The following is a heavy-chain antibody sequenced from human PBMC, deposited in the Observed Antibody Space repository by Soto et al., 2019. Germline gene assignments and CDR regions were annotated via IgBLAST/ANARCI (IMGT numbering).Heavy chain of an antibody. V-gene: IGHV4-34*01. J-gene: IGHJ6*02. CDR1: GGSFSGYY. Sequence: SETLSLTCAVYGGSFSGYYWSWIRQPPGKGLEWIGEINHSGSTNYNPSLKSRVTISVDTSKNQFSLKLSSVTAADTAVYYCARGAHSGSYYYYYYYGMDVWGQGTTVTVSS. D-gene: IGHD1-26*01. CDR2: INHSGST. CDR3: ARGAHSGSYYYYYYYGMDV.